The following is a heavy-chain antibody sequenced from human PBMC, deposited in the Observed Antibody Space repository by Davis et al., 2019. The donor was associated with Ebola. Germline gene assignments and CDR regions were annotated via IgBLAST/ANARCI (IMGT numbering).Heavy chain of an antibody. V-gene: IGHV3-23*01. J-gene: IGHJ6*02. CDR2: ISGIGGST. CDR1: GTFSSSYA. D-gene: IGHD2-8*01. Sequence: CCAASGTFSSSYATSWVRQAPRKGLEWVSAISGIGGSTYYADSVKGRFTISRDNSKNTLYLQMNSLRAEDTAVYYCAKDLGRWSLMLYYYGMDVWGQGTTVTVSS. CDR3: AKDLGRWSLMLYYYGMDV.